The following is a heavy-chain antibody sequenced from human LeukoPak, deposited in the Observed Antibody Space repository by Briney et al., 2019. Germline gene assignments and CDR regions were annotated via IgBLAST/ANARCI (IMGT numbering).Heavy chain of an antibody. Sequence: ASVKVSCKASGYTFTSYGISWVRQAPGQGLEWMGWISAYNDNTNYAQKLQGRVTMTTDTSTSTAYIELRSLRSDDTAVYYCARVHYDILTGNSYFDYWGQGTLATVSS. J-gene: IGHJ4*02. CDR1: GYTFTSYG. D-gene: IGHD3-9*01. CDR3: ARVHYDILTGNSYFDY. V-gene: IGHV1-18*01. CDR2: ISAYNDNT.